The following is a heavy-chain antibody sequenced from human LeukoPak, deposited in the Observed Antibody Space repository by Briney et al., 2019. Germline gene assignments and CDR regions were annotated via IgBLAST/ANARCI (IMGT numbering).Heavy chain of an antibody. CDR2: ISSSGGII. Sequence: PGGSLRLSCAASGFPFSSYEINWVRQAPGKGLEWVSYISSSGGIIYYADSVKGRFTISRDNAKNSLYLQMNSLRADDTAVYYCARGSITIFGVVTLWGQGTLVTVSS. V-gene: IGHV3-48*03. CDR1: GFPFSSYE. D-gene: IGHD3-3*01. CDR3: ARGSITIFGVVTL. J-gene: IGHJ4*02.